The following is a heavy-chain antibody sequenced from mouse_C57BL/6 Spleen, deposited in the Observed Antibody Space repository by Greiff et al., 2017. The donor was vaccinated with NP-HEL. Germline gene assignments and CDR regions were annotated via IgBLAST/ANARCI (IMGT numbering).Heavy chain of an antibody. D-gene: IGHD1-1*01. Sequence: EVQLQQSGGGLVQPGGSMKLSCAASGFTFSDAWMDWVRQSPEKGLEWVAEIRNKANNHATYYAESVKGRFTISRDDSKSSVYLQMNSLRAEDTGIYYCTRAVVARGYFDYWGQGTTLTVSS. J-gene: IGHJ2*01. CDR3: TRAVVARGYFDY. CDR1: GFTFSDAW. CDR2: IRNKANNHAT. V-gene: IGHV6-6*01.